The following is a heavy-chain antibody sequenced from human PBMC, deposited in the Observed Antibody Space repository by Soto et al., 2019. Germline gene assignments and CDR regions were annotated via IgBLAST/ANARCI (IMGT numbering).Heavy chain of an antibody. V-gene: IGHV4-31*03. CDR2: ISYSGST. D-gene: IGHD5-12*01. CDR3: AREGNLGRWLQPLDY. J-gene: IGHJ4*02. Sequence: SETLSLTCTVSGGSISSGGYYWYWIRQHPGTGLEWIGHISYSGSTYYNTSLKSRVTISVDTSKNQFSLKLISVTAADTAVYYCAREGNLGRWLQPLDYWGQGTLVTVS. CDR1: GGSISSGGYY.